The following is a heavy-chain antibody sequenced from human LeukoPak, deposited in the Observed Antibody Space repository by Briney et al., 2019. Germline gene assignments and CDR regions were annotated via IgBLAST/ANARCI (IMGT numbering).Heavy chain of an antibody. CDR1: GYSISSGYY. J-gene: IGHJ6*03. CDR3: ARLRYSQPIYYYMDV. CDR2: TNYSGTT. V-gene: IGHV4-38-2*02. Sequence: SETLSLTCTVSGYSISSGYYWGWIRQPPGKGLEWIGSTNYSGTTYYNPSLRSRVTISVDTSKNQFSLKLSSVTAADTAIYYCARLRYSQPIYYYMDVWGKGTTVTVSS. D-gene: IGHD5-18*01.